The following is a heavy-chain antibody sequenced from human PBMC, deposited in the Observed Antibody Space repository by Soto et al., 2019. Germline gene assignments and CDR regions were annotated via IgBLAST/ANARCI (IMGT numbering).Heavy chain of an antibody. CDR2: IYHSGST. D-gene: IGHD3-10*01. Sequence: LSLTCAVSVASVTSDDYDWSWIRQPPGKGLEWIGYIYHSGSTYYNPSLKSRVSISVDTSKNQFSLKLSSVTAADTAVYYCARIASYEGGFDPWGQGTLVTVSS. CDR1: VASVTSDDYD. J-gene: IGHJ5*02. V-gene: IGHV4-30-4*01. CDR3: ARIASYEGGFDP.